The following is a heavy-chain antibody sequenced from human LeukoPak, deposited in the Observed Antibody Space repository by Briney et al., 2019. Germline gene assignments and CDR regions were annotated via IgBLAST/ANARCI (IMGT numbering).Heavy chain of an antibody. Sequence: ASVKVSCKASGYTFTSYYIHWVRQAPGHGLEWMGIINPSGGNTNYAQKFQGRVTMTRDTSTSTVYIELSSLRSEDTAVYFCARVAVGATLEHWGQGTLVTVSS. CDR3: ARVAVGATLEH. V-gene: IGHV1-46*01. CDR2: INPSGGNT. J-gene: IGHJ4*02. D-gene: IGHD1-26*01. CDR1: GYTFTSYY.